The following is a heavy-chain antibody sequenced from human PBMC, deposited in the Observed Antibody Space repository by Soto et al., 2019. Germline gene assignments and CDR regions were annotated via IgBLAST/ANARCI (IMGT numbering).Heavy chain of an antibody. CDR2: IDPSDSYT. Sequence: GESLKISCKGSGYSFTSYWISWVRQMPGKGLEWMGRIDPSDSYTNYSPSFQGHVTISADKSISTAYLQWSSLKASDTAMYYCAAWALGYCSSTSCYGGDIWGQGTMVTVS. J-gene: IGHJ3*02. CDR1: GYSFTSYW. D-gene: IGHD2-2*01. V-gene: IGHV5-10-1*01. CDR3: AAWALGYCSSTSCYGGDI.